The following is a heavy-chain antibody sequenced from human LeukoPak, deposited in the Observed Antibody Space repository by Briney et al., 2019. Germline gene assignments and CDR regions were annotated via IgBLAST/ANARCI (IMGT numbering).Heavy chain of an antibody. CDR3: ARSVAPNFCSSTSCPYYYFYMDV. V-gene: IGHV1-18*01. D-gene: IGHD2-2*01. CDR1: GYAFIIHG. CDR2: ISDYNGNT. Sequence: SVTLSCKASGYAFIIHGISWVRQAPGQGHERVGWISDYNGNTNKAQKLQGRVTMTTDTSTSTGCMELRSLRSDDTAVYYCARSVAPNFCSSTSCPYYYFYMDVWGKGTTVTVSS. J-gene: IGHJ6*03.